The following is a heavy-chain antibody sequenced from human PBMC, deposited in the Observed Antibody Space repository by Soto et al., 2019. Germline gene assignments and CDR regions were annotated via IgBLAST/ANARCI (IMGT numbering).Heavy chain of an antibody. CDR2: ISGSGGST. Sequence: GGSLRLSCAASGFTFSSYAMSWVRQAPGKGLEWVSAISGSGGSTYYADSVKGRFTISRDNSKNTLYLQMNSLRAEDTGVYYLAKDPSAVMITFGGVIVPPTYFDYWGQGTLVTVSS. V-gene: IGHV3-23*01. CDR3: AKDPSAVMITFGGVIVPPTYFDY. D-gene: IGHD3-16*02. J-gene: IGHJ4*02. CDR1: GFTFSSYA.